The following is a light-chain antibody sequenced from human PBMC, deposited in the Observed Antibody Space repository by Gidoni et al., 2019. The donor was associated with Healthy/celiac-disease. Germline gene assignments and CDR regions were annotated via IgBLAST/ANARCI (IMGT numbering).Light chain of an antibody. Sequence: EIVLTQSPATLSLSPGERATLSCRASQSVSSYLAWYQQKPGQAPRLLIYDASNRATGIPARFSGSVSGTDFTLTISRLEPEDFAVYYCQQRSNWPPYTFGQGTKLEIK. CDR2: DAS. J-gene: IGKJ2*01. CDR1: QSVSSY. CDR3: QQRSNWPPYT. V-gene: IGKV3-11*01.